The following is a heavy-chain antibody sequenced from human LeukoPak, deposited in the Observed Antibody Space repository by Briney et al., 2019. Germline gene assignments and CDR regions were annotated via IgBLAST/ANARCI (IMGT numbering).Heavy chain of an antibody. D-gene: IGHD3-9*01. Sequence: ASVKVSCKASGSTFTGYYMHWVRQAPGQGLEWMGWINPNSGGTNYAQKFQGRVTMTRDTSISTAYMELSRLRSDDTAVYYCARVGFDLTGPHDAFDIWGQGTTVTVSS. J-gene: IGHJ3*02. CDR3: ARVGFDLTGPHDAFDI. V-gene: IGHV1-2*02. CDR2: INPNSGGT. CDR1: GSTFTGYY.